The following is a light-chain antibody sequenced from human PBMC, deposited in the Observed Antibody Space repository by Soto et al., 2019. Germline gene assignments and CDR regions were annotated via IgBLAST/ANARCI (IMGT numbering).Light chain of an antibody. J-gene: IGKJ1*01. CDR1: QTLSSN. CDR2: GAS. CDR3: HQYNNWPPWT. Sequence: EIVMTQSPATLSVSPGERATLSCRASQTLSSNLAWYQQKPVQAARLLLYGASTRATGIPARFSGSGSGTEFTLTISSLQSEDFAIYYCHQYNNWPPWTFGQGTKVDIK. V-gene: IGKV3-15*01.